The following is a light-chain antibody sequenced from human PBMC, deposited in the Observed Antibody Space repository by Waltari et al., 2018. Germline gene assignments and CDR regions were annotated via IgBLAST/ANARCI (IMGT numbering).Light chain of an antibody. CDR1: RSDVGNYNF. V-gene: IGLV2-23*01. CDR3: CSYAGSKTPWV. Sequence: QSVLTQPASVSGSPGQSITISCTGSRSDVGNYNFVSWYQQNPDEAPKLVIYEGSKRPCGISIRVSGSKSGNTASLTIARLQAEDGADYFCCSYAGSKTPWVFGGGTRVTVL. CDR2: EGS. J-gene: IGLJ3*02.